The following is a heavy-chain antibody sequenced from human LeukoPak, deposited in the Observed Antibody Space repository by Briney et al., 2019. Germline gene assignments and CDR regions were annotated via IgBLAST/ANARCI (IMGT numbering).Heavy chain of an antibody. CDR3: ARFPSDSSGYFAY. Sequence: SETLSLTCTVSGYSISSGYYWGWIRQPPGKGLEGIGSMYHIGSTYFNPSLKSRVTISVDTSKNQFSLRLRSVTAADTAVYYCARFPSDSSGYFAYWGQGTLVTVSS. V-gene: IGHV4-38-2*02. J-gene: IGHJ4*02. D-gene: IGHD3-22*01. CDR1: GYSISSGYY. CDR2: MYHIGST.